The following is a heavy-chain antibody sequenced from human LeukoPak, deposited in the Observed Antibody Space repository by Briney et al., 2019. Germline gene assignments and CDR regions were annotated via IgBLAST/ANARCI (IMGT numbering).Heavy chain of an antibody. CDR1: GYTFTGYY. D-gene: IGHD6-19*01. J-gene: IGHJ6*02. CDR3: ARDERASSGWYYYYYGMDV. CDR2: INPNSGGT. V-gene: IGHV1-2*02. Sequence: ASVKVSCKASGYTFTGYYMHWVRQAPGQGLEWMGWINPNSGGTNYAQKFQGRVTMTTDTSTSTAYMELRSLRSDDTAVYYCARDERASSGWYYYYYGMDVWGQGTTVTVSS.